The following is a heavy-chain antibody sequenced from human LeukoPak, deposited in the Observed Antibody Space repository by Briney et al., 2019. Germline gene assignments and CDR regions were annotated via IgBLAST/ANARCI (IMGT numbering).Heavy chain of an antibody. CDR1: GFIVSDNY. Sequence: PGGSLRLSCVASGFIVSDNYMSWVRQAPGKGLEWVSVIYSGGSTFYADSVKGRFTISRDNSKNALYLQLNSLRVEDTAVYYCARRYYDMDVWGQGTTVTVSS. CDR3: ARRYYDMDV. D-gene: IGHD2-15*01. J-gene: IGHJ6*03. V-gene: IGHV3-53*01. CDR2: IYSGGST.